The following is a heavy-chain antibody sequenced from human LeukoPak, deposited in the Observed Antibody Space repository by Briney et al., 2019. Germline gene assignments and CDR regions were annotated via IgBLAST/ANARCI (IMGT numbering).Heavy chain of an antibody. J-gene: IGHJ4*02. CDR2: INHSGST. V-gene: IGHV4-34*01. CDR3: ARGIIDYSGYDY. CDR1: GGSFSGYY. Sequence: PSQTLSLTCAVYGGSFSGYYWSWIRQPPGKGLEWIGEINHSGSTNYNPSLKSRVTISVDTSKNQFSLKLSSVTAADTAVYYCARGIIDYSGYDYWGQGTLVTVSS. D-gene: IGHD5-12*01.